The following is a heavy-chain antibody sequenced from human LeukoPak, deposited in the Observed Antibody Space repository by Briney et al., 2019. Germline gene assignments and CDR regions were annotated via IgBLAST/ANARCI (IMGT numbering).Heavy chain of an antibody. CDR2: ISAGGGNT. Sequence: PGGSLRLSCAASGLTFSDYSMTWVRQAPGKGLFWVSGISAGGGNTYYADFVKGRFSISRDNSRNTLYLQMNSLRAEDTAVYYCAKDAAGPEYWGQGTLVTVSS. CDR3: AKDAAGPEY. V-gene: IGHV3-23*01. CDR1: GLTFSDYS. J-gene: IGHJ4*02. D-gene: IGHD6-13*01.